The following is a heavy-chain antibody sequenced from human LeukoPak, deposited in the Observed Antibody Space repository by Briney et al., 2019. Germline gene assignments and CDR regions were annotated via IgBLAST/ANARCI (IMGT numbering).Heavy chain of an antibody. J-gene: IGHJ4*02. Sequence: SETLSLTCTVSGGSISSSSYYWGWIRQPPGKGLEWIGSIYYSGSTYYNPSLKSRVTISADTSKNQFSLKLSSVTAADTAVYYCASLYYDILTGYYSGPFDYWGQGTLVTVSS. V-gene: IGHV4-39*01. CDR2: IYYSGST. D-gene: IGHD3-9*01. CDR3: ASLYYDILTGYYSGPFDY. CDR1: GGSISSSSYY.